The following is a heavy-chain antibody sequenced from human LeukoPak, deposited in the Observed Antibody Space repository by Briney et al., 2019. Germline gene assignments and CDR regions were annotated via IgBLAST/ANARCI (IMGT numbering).Heavy chain of an antibody. J-gene: IGHJ4*02. CDR3: ARGTPEYCSSTSCYDPSFDC. CDR2: TYYRSKWYN. V-gene: IGHV6-1*01. CDR1: GDSVTSNSAA. Sequence: PSQTLSLTCAISGDSVTSNSAAWNWIRQSPSRGLEWLGRTYYRSKWYNDYVGSVNSRVTINPDTSKNQFSLQMAAVTAEYTSVYYCARGTPEYCSSTSCYDPSFDCWGQGTLVTVSS. D-gene: IGHD2-2*01.